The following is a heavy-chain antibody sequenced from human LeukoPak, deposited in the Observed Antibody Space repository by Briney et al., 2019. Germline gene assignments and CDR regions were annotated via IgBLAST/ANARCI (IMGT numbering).Heavy chain of an antibody. CDR3: ARSSDYVFDY. V-gene: IGHV5-51*01. CDR2: IYPGDSDT. CDR1: GYSFPTGW. Sequence: GESLKISCKGSGYSFPTGWIGWVRQMPGKGMEWMGVIYPGDSDTRYSPSFQGQVTISADMSISTAYLQWSSLKASDTAMYYCARSSDYVFDYWGQGTLVTVSS. D-gene: IGHD4-17*01. J-gene: IGHJ4*02.